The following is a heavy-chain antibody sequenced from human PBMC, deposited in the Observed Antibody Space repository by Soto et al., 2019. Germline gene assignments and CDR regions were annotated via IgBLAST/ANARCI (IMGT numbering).Heavy chain of an antibody. D-gene: IGHD3-16*02. CDR3: ARGQNVVVKYYYYYGMDV. CDR1: GGTFSSYA. J-gene: IGHJ6*02. Sequence: SVKVSCKASGGTFSSYAISWVRQAPGQGLEWMGGIIPIFGTANYAQKFQGRVTITADESTSTAYMELSSLRSEDTAVYYCARGQNVVVKYYYYYGMDVWGQGTTVTVS. V-gene: IGHV1-69*13. CDR2: IIPIFGTA.